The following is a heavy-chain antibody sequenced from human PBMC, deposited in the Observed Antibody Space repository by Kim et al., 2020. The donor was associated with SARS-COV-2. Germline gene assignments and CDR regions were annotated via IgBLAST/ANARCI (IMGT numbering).Heavy chain of an antibody. CDR3: ARDSYYDIFRYYYYYMDV. Sequence: ASVKVSCKASGYTFTSYAMHWVRQAPGQRHEWMGWINAGNGNTKYSQKFQGRVTITRDTSASTAYMELSSLRSEDTAVYYCARDSYYDIFRYYYYYMDVWGKGTTVTVSS. V-gene: IGHV1-3*01. J-gene: IGHJ6*03. D-gene: IGHD3-9*01. CDR1: GYTFTSYA. CDR2: INAGNGNT.